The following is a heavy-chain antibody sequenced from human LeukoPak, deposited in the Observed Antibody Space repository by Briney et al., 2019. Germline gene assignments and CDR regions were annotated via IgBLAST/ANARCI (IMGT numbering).Heavy chain of an antibody. CDR2: IIPILGIA. D-gene: IGHD4-17*01. CDR3: ARPSTVTSDYYYYGMDV. J-gene: IGHJ6*02. V-gene: IGHV1-69*04. Sequence: ASVKVSCKASGDTFRSCAISWVRQAPGQGLEWMGRIIPILGIANYAQKFQGRVTITADKSTSTAYMELSSLRSEDTAVYYCARPSTVTSDYYYYGMDVWGQGTTVTVSS. CDR1: GDTFRSCA.